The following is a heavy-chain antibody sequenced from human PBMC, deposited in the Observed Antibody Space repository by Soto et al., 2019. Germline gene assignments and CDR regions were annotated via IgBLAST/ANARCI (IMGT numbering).Heavy chain of an antibody. J-gene: IGHJ3*02. CDR2: ISSSSSYI. V-gene: IGHV3-21*01. CDR3: AMTLLVGFAFVI. CDR1: GFTFSSYS. Sequence: GGSLRLSCAASGFTFSSYSMNWVRQAPGKGLEWVSSISSSSSYIYYADSVKGRFTISRDNAKNSLYLQMNSLRAEDTAVYYCAMTLLVGFAFVIWGQGTMVTVSS. D-gene: IGHD1-26*01.